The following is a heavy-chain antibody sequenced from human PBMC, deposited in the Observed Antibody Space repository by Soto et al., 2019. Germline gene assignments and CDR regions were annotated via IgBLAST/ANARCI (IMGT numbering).Heavy chain of an antibody. CDR1: GGTFSSYA. J-gene: IGHJ6*02. Sequence: QVQLVQSGAEVKKPGSSVKVSCKSSGGTFSSYAISWVRQAPGQGLEWMGGVIPVFGLATYAQKAKGRVTITPEKSTNTAYMEVGSLRSEDTAVYYCARRKSYYGAGTGINAYYSLDVWGQRTTVTVSS. D-gene: IGHD2-21*01. CDR3: ARRKSYYGAGTGINAYYSLDV. CDR2: VIPVFGLA. V-gene: IGHV1-69*17.